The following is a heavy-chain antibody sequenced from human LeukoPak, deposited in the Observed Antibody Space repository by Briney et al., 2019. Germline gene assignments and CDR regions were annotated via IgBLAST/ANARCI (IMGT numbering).Heavy chain of an antibody. CDR3: AREILGSAFSFDY. Sequence: GRSLILSCAGSGFTFRSYTMHWVRQAPGKGLEWVAVILYDGRPTNYAESVRGRFTISRDTPDNTLYLQMNNLRPEDTAIYYCAREILGSAFSFDYWGQGTLVTVSS. CDR1: GFTFRSYT. CDR2: ILYDGRPT. V-gene: IGHV3-30*04. J-gene: IGHJ4*02. D-gene: IGHD1-26*01.